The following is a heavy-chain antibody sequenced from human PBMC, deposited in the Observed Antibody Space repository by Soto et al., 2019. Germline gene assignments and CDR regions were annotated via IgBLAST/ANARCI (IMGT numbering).Heavy chain of an antibody. Sequence: GGSLRLSCAASGFTVSSNYMSWVRQAPGKGLEWVSVIYSGGSTYYADSVKGRFTISRDNSKNTLYLQMNSLRAEDTAVYYCARDGYYGSGSFSDYWGQGTLVTVSS. V-gene: IGHV3-53*01. D-gene: IGHD3-10*01. J-gene: IGHJ4*02. CDR2: IYSGGST. CDR3: ARDGYYGSGSFSDY. CDR1: GFTVSSNY.